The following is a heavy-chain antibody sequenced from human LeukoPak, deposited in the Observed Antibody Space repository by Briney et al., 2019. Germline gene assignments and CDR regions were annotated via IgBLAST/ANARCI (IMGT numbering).Heavy chain of an antibody. D-gene: IGHD3-22*01. V-gene: IGHV4-61*01. CDR2: IYYSGST. CDR1: GGSVSSGSYY. Sequence: SGTLSLTCTVSGGSVSSGSYYWSWIRQPPGKGLEWIGYIYYSGSTNYNPSLKSRVTISVDTSKNQFSLKLSSVTAADTAVYYCARLTPTDMIVVVNDYWGQGTLVTVSS. CDR3: ARLTPTDMIVVVNDY. J-gene: IGHJ4*02.